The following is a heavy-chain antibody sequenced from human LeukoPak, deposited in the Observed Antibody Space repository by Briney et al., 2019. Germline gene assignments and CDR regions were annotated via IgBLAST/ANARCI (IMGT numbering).Heavy chain of an antibody. CDR1: GFTFSNYA. J-gene: IGHJ4*02. D-gene: IGHD2-2*01. CDR3: AKSRESYWVPEFDY. Sequence: GGSLRLSCAASGFTFSNYAMSWVRQAPGKGLEWVSDMSGAGGSTDYADSVKGRFTVSRDSSKNTLYLQMNSLRAEDTAVYYCAKSRESYWVPEFDYWGQGTLVTVSS. CDR2: MSGAGGST. V-gene: IGHV3-23*01.